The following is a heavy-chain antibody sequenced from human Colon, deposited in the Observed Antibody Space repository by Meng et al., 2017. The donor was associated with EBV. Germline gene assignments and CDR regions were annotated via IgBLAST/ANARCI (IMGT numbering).Heavy chain of an antibody. J-gene: IGHJ5*02. D-gene: IGHD3-10*01. V-gene: IGHV3-72*01. Sequence: DYNIDWIRQAPGKRLELVGRIRNKPSGSTTEYTASVKGRFIISRDNSKKPLYLQMNSLKTEDTAVHYCARVGPDRVDHWGQGTLVTVSS. CDR2: IRNKPSGSTT. CDR3: ARVGPDRVDH. CDR1: DYN.